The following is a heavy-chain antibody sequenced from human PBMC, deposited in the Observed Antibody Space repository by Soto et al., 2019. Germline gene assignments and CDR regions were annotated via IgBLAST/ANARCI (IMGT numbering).Heavy chain of an antibody. CDR2: IWSDGSKD. CDR3: ARDKGVTCLDD. D-gene: IGHD3-16*02. J-gene: IGHJ4*02. V-gene: IGHV3-33*01. CDR1: GLIFSRSG. Sequence: QLQLVESGGGVVQPGGSLRLSCAASGLIFSRSGMHWVRQAPGKGLEWVAMIWSDGSKDYYADSVRGRFTISRDDSKSMLYLQMGSVTADDTAVYYCARDKGVTCLDDWGQGTLVTVS.